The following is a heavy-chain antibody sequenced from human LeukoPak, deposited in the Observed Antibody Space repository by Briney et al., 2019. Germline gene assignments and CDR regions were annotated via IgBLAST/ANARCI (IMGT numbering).Heavy chain of an antibody. D-gene: IGHD2-15*01. CDR2: IYYSGST. J-gene: IGHJ4*02. V-gene: IGHV4-59*08. CDR1: GGLISRYH. Sequence: SETLSLTCTVSGGLISRYHWIWIRQPPGKALEWIGYIYYSGSTNYNPSLKSRVTISVDTSKNQFSLKLSSVTAADTAVYYCASSPRYCSGGSCPYYFDYWGQGTLVTVSS. CDR3: ASSPRYCSGGSCPYYFDY.